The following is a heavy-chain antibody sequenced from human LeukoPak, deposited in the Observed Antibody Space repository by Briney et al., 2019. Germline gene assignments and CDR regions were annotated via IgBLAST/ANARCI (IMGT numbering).Heavy chain of an antibody. D-gene: IGHD4-17*01. V-gene: IGHV1-24*01. Sequence: ASVKVSCKVSGYTLTELSMHWVRQAPGKGLEWMGGFDPEDGETIYAQKFQGRVTMTEDTSTDTAHMELSSLRSEDTAVYYCATGWFLAVTHDAFDIWGQGTMVTVSS. CDR3: ATGWFLAVTHDAFDI. J-gene: IGHJ3*02. CDR1: GYTLTELS. CDR2: FDPEDGET.